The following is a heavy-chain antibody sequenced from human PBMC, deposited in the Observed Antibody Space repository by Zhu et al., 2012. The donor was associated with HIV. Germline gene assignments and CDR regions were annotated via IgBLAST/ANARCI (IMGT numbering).Heavy chain of an antibody. V-gene: IGHV3-15*01. J-gene: IGHJ4*02. D-gene: IGHD5-12*01. CDR2: IQRTTDGGAT. CDR1: GFTFSNAW. CDR3: TTRLVTTNDY. Sequence: EVQVVESGGGLVKPGGSLRLSCAASGFTFSNAWMNWVRQAPGKGLEWVGRIQRTTDGGATQYAAPVKGRFTISREDSKNTVYLQMNSLTTEDTAVYYCTTRLVTTNDYWGQGTLVTVSS.